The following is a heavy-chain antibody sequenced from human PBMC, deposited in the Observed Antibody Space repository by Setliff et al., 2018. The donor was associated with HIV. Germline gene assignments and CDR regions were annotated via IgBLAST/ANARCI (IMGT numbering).Heavy chain of an antibody. CDR1: GGFISTGGYS. CDR2: IYHSGNT. CDR3: AKTIGRYFDIFDN. V-gene: IGHV4-30-2*01. D-gene: IGHD3-9*01. J-gene: IGHJ4*02. Sequence: SETLSLTCTVSGGFISTGGYSWSWIRQPPGKGLEWIGYIYHSGNTYYNPSLKSRVSISVDRSKNQFSLKLNSVTAADTAVYYCAKTIGRYFDIFDNWGQGTLVTVSS.